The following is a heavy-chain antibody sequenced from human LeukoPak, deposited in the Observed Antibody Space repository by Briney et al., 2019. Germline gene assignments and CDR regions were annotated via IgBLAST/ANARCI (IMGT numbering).Heavy chain of an antibody. CDR1: GGTFSSYA. CDR2: IIPIFGTA. J-gene: IGHJ6*03. V-gene: IGHV1-69*06. Sequence: ASVKVSCKASGGTFSSYAISWVRQAPGQGLEWMGGIIPIFGTANYAQKFQGRVTITADKSTSTAYMELSSLRSEDTAVYYCATGGAAAGVHYYYMDVWGKGTTVTVSS. CDR3: ATGGAAAGVHYYYMDV. D-gene: IGHD6-13*01.